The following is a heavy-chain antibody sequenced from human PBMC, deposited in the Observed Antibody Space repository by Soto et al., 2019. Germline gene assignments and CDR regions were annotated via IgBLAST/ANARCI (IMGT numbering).Heavy chain of an antibody. J-gene: IGHJ3*02. CDR2: IKQGGSEK. Sequence: PGGSLRLSCAASRFICSSYWMSWVRQAPGMGLEWVANIKQGGSEKYYVDSVKGRFTISRDNAKNSLYMQMNSLRAEDTAVYYCARAGYSSSWYHRGAFDIWGQGTMVTVSS. V-gene: IGHV3-7*01. CDR3: ARAGYSSSWYHRGAFDI. CDR1: RFICSSYW. D-gene: IGHD6-13*01.